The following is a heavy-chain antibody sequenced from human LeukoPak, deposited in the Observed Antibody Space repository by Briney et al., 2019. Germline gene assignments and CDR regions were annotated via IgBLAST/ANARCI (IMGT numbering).Heavy chain of an antibody. Sequence: GGSLRLSCVASGFTFSTYAMSWVRQAPGKGLEWVSSISGSGGSTYYADSVKGRFTMSRDNSKNTLYPQMNSLRAEDTAVYYCAKTESSSYFYTYFNYWGQGTLVTVSS. J-gene: IGHJ4*02. CDR2: ISGSGGST. CDR3: AKTESSSYFYTYFNY. CDR1: GFTFSTYA. V-gene: IGHV3-23*01. D-gene: IGHD3-22*01.